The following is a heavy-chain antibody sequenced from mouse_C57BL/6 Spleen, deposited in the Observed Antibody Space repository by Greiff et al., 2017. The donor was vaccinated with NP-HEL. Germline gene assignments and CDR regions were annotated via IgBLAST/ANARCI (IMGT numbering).Heavy chain of an antibody. D-gene: IGHD3-1*01. CDR3: ARDSAGFAY. J-gene: IGHJ3*01. CDR1: GYSITSGYD. CDR2: ISYSGST. V-gene: IGHV3-1*01. Sequence: EVQGVESGPGMVKPSQSLSLTCTVTGYSITSGYDWHWIRHFPGNKLEWMGYISYSGSTNYNPSLKSRISITHDTSKNHFFLKLNSVTTEDTATYYCARDSAGFAYWGQGTLVTVSA.